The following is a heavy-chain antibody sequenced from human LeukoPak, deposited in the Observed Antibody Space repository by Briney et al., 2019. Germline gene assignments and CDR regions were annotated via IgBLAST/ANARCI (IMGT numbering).Heavy chain of an antibody. V-gene: IGHV4-34*01. CDR1: GGSFSGYY. J-gene: IGHJ6*03. Sequence: SETLSLTCAVYGGSFSGYYWSWIRQPPGKGLEWIGEINHSGSTNYNPSLKSRVTISVDTSKNQFSLKLSSVTAADTAVYYCARGNYYDFWSGYYWNYYYYYYMDVWGKGTTVTVSS. CDR2: INHSGST. CDR3: ARGNYYDFWSGYYWNYYYYYYMDV. D-gene: IGHD3-3*01.